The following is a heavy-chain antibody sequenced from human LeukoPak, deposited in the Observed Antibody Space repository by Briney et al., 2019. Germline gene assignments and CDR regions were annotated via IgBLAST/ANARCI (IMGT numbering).Heavy chain of an antibody. Sequence: ASVKVSCKASGYTFTSYGISWVRQAPGQGLEWKGWISAYNGNTNYAQKLQGRVTMTTDTSTSTAYMELRSLRSDDTAVYYCARDQDSSSWYPQYYYYGMAVWGQGTTVTVSS. CDR1: GYTFTSYG. CDR3: ARDQDSSSWYPQYYYYGMAV. CDR2: ISAYNGNT. J-gene: IGHJ6*02. D-gene: IGHD6-13*01. V-gene: IGHV1-18*01.